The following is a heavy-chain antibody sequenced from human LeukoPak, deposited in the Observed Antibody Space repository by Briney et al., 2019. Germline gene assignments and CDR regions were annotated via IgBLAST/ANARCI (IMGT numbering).Heavy chain of an antibody. V-gene: IGHV1-18*01. CDR1: GYTFTSYG. CDR3: ATEALDYDSSGYYSFDY. Sequence: ASVKVSCKASGYTFTSYGISWVRQAPGQGLEWMGWISAYNGNTNYAQKLQGRVTMTTDTSTSTAYMELRSLRSDDTAVYYCATEALDYDSSGYYSFDYWGQGTLVTVSS. D-gene: IGHD3-22*01. CDR2: ISAYNGNT. J-gene: IGHJ4*02.